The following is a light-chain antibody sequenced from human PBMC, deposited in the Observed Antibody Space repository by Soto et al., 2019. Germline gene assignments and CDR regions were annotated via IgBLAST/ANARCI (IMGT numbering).Light chain of an antibody. CDR1: QRISSW. Sequence: DIQMTQSPSTLSASVGDRVTITCRASQRISSWLAWYQQKPGKAPKLLIYDASSLESGVPSRFSGSGSGTEFTLTISSLQPDDFATYYCQQYNSYQHTFGQGTKVDIK. CDR3: QQYNSYQHT. J-gene: IGKJ2*01. CDR2: DAS. V-gene: IGKV1-5*01.